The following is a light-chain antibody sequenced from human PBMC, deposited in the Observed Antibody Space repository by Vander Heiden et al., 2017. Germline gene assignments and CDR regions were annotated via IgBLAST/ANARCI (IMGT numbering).Light chain of an antibody. CDR1: QSVSSN. J-gene: IGKJ2*01. Sequence: EIVMTQSPATLSVSPGERATLSCRASQSVSSNLAWYQQKPGQAPRLLIYGASTRATGIPARFSGSASETEFTLTISSLQSEDFAVYYCQQDNNWPYTFGQGTKMEIK. V-gene: IGKV3-15*01. CDR3: QQDNNWPYT. CDR2: GAS.